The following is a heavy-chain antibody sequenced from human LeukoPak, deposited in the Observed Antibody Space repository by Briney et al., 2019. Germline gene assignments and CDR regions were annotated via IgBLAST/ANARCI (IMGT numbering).Heavy chain of an antibody. CDR3: ARVGYDWNLFDC. CDR2: IDSSGSAI. Sequence: PGGSLRLSCAASGFTFSNYEMNWVRQAPGKGLEWVSYIDSSGSAIYYADSVRGRFTISRDNAKSSLYLQMDSLRAEDTAVYYCARVGYDWNLFDCWGQGTLVTVSS. D-gene: IGHD1-20*01. CDR1: GFTFSNYE. V-gene: IGHV3-48*03. J-gene: IGHJ4*02.